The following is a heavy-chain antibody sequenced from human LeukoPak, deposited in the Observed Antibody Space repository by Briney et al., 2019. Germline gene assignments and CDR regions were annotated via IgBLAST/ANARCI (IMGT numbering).Heavy chain of an antibody. CDR3: ARDPLEGDGYNSY. D-gene: IGHD5-24*01. V-gene: IGHV3-21*01. CDR2: ISSSSSYI. CDR1: GFTFSSYS. J-gene: IGHJ4*02. Sequence: GGSLRLSCAASGFTFSSYSMNWVRQAPGKGLEWVSSISSSSSYIYYADSVKGRFTISRDNAKNSLYLQMNSLRAEDTAVYYCARDPLEGDGYNSYWGQGTLVTVSS.